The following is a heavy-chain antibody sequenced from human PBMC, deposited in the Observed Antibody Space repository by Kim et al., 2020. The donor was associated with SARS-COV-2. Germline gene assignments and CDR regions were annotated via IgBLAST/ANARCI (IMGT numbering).Heavy chain of an antibody. V-gene: IGHV4-59*11. Sequence: SEPLSLTCTVSGGSISSHSWSWIRQPPGKGLEWIGYTYYSGSTNYNPSLKSRVTISVDTSKNQFSLKLSSVTAADAAVYYCARDRIGHCSSTSCSLHFDYWGQGTLVTVSS. D-gene: IGHD2-2*01. CDR2: TYYSGST. J-gene: IGHJ4*02. CDR3: ARDRIGHCSSTSCSLHFDY. CDR1: GGSISSHS.